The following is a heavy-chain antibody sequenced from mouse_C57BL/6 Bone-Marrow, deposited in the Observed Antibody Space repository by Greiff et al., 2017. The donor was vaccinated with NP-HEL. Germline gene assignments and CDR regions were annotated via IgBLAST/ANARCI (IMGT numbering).Heavy chain of an antibody. V-gene: IGHV1-50*01. CDR3: ARKAYYGRSYECAY. CDR2: IDPSDSYT. CDR1: GYTFTTYW. D-gene: IGHD1-1*01. Sequence: QVQLQQPGAELVKPGASVKLSCKASGYTFTTYWMQWVKQRPGQGLEWIGEIDPSDSYTNYNQKFKGKATLTVDTSSSTANMQLSSLTSEDSAVYYCARKAYYGRSYECAYWGQGTLVTVSA. J-gene: IGHJ3*01.